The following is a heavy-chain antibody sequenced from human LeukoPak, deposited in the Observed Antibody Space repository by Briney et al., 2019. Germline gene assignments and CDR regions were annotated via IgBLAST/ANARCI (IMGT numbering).Heavy chain of an antibody. CDR2: IIPIFGTA. CDR3: ARSMATVTTYYFDY. V-gene: IGHV1-69*05. D-gene: IGHD4-11*01. CDR1: GGTFRSYA. Sequence: ASVKVSCKASGGTFRSYAFSWVRQAPGQGLEWMGGIIPIFGTANYAQKFQGRVTITTDESTSTAYMELSSLRSADTAVYYCARSMATVTTYYFDYWGQGTLVTVSS. J-gene: IGHJ4*02.